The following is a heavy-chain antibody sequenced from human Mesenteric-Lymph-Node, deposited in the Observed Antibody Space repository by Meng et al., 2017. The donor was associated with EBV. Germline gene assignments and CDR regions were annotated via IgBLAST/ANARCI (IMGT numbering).Heavy chain of an antibody. D-gene: IGHD6-19*01. CDR1: VHSLSSNRVG. CDR2: TYYRSKWYN. Sequence: HVELQSDGPGLGQPPQTPSLTCALSVHSLSSNRVGWAWIRLSPSRGLEWLGMTYYRSKWYNDFALSVQSRITMNPDTSKNQFSLQLHSVTPDDTALYYCARAVAGKGTYDSWGQGTLVTVSS. CDR3: ARAVAGKGTYDS. V-gene: IGHV6-1*01. J-gene: IGHJ4*02.